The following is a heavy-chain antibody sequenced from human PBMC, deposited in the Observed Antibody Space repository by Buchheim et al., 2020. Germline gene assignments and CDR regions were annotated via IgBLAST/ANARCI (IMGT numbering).Heavy chain of an antibody. Sequence: QVQLQESGPGLVKPSGTLSLSCAVSGDSIGSSQWWTWVRQPPGKGLEWIGEIYRSGTTNYSPALKRRVTLSADESKNQFSLKLTSVTAADTAVYYCARGQYASGWGEIDYWGQGTL. CDR3: ARGQYASGWGEIDY. V-gene: IGHV4-4*02. CDR2: IYRSGTT. J-gene: IGHJ4*02. CDR1: GDSIGSSQW. D-gene: IGHD3-16*01.